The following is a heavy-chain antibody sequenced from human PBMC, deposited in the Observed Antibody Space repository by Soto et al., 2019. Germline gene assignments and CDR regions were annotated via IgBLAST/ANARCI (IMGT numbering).Heavy chain of an antibody. CDR3: AGLRQRLDTDFAS. CDR2: VYHSGST. D-gene: IGHD5-18*01. CDR1: GGSITTYY. V-gene: IGHV4-59*08. J-gene: IGHJ4*02. Sequence: SETLSLTCTGSGGSITTYYWSWIRQPPGKGLEWIGFVYHSGSTSYNPSLKSRVAISVDTSKNQFSLKLSSVTAADTAVYYGAGLRQRLDTDFASWGKGTLVTVPS.